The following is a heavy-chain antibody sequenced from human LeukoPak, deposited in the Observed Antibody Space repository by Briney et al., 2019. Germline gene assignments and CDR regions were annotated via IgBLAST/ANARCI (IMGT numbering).Heavy chain of an antibody. D-gene: IGHD2-2*01. CDR1: GYSISSGYY. CDR3: ARDNDIVVVPAVGAWFDP. Sequence: PSETLSLTCTVSGYSISSGYYWGWIRQPPGKGLEWIGSIYHSGSTYYNPSLKSRVTISVDTSKNQFSLKLSSVTAADTAVYYCARDNDIVVVPAVGAWFDPWGQGTQVTVSS. J-gene: IGHJ5*02. V-gene: IGHV4-38-2*02. CDR2: IYHSGST.